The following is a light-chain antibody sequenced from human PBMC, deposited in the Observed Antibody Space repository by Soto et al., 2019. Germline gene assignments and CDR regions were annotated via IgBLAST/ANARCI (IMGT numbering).Light chain of an antibody. CDR1: ESISTW. J-gene: IGKJ4*01. Sequence: IQMTQSPSTRYASVGDRVTITCRASESISTWLAWYQQKQGKAPNLLIYKASTLKSGVPSRFSGSVSGTEGTITISSLQQEDGSTYYCQQLNSYTLTFGGGTKVDIK. CDR2: KAS. V-gene: IGKV1-5*03. CDR3: QQLNSYTLT.